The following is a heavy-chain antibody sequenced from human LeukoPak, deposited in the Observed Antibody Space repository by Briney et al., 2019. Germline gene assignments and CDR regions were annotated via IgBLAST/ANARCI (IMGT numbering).Heavy chain of an antibody. J-gene: IGHJ4*02. D-gene: IGHD6-19*01. CDR2: IKQDGSEK. CDR3: AREFPFSSGIGAFDY. Sequence: PRGSLRLSCVASGFTFSRYWMSWVRQAPGKGREWVANIKQDGSEKYYVDSVKGRFTISRDNAKNSLYLQMNSLRAEDTAVYYCAREFPFSSGIGAFDYWGQGTLVTVSS. CDR1: GFTFSRYW. V-gene: IGHV3-7*01.